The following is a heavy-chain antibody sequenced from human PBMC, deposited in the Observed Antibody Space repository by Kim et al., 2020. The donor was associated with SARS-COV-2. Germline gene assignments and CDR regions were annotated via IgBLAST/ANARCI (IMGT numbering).Heavy chain of an antibody. J-gene: IGHJ5*02. CDR1: GFTFSSYA. Sequence: GGSLRLSCAASGFTFSSYAMSWVRQAPGKGLEWVSAISGSGGSTYYADSVKGRFTISRDNSKNTLYLQMNSLRAEDTAVYYCAKIPATETPLTPLFDPWGQGTLVTVSS. CDR2: ISGSGGST. V-gene: IGHV3-23*01. D-gene: IGHD3-9*01. CDR3: AKIPATETPLTPLFDP.